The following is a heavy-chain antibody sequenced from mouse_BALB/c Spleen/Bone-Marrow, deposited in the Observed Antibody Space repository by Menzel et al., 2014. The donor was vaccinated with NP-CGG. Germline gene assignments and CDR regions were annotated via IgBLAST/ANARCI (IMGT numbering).Heavy chain of an antibody. D-gene: IGHD2-1*01. CDR3: ARFGNYEGFTY. V-gene: IGHV1-61*01. J-gene: IGHJ3*01. Sequence: VQLVESGVELVRPGASVKLSCKASGYSFTNYWLNWVKQRPGQGLEWIGMIHPSDSETRLNQELKDKATLTVDKSSSTAFMQLSSPTSEDSAVYYCARFGNYEGFTYWGQGTLVTVSA. CDR1: GYSFTNYW. CDR2: IHPSDSET.